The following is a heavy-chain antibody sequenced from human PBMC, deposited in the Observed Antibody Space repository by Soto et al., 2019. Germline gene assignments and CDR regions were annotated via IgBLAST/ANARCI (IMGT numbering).Heavy chain of an antibody. D-gene: IGHD6-6*01. V-gene: IGHV1-18*01. J-gene: IGHJ6*02. CDR1: GYTFTSYG. CDR3: ARERAMVAARSSAYYYYGMDV. CDR2: ISAYNGNT. Sequence: ASVKVSCKASGYTFTSYGISWVRQAPGQGLEWMGWISAYNGNTNYAQKLQGRVTISVDTSKNQFSLKLSSVTAADTAVYYCARERAMVAARSSAYYYYGMDVWGQGTTVTVSS.